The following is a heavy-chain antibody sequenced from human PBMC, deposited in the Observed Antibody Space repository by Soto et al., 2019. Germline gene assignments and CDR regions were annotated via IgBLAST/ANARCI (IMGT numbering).Heavy chain of an antibody. J-gene: IGHJ4*02. V-gene: IGHV4-34*01. CDR2: INHSGST. CDR3: AAEDIVATYLFDY. D-gene: IGHD5-12*01. CDR1: GGSFSGYY. Sequence: ASETLSLTCAVYGGSFSGYYWSWIRQPPGKGLEWIGEINHSGSTNYNPSLKSRVTISVDTSKNQFSLKLSSVTAADTAVYYCAAEDIVATYLFDYWGQGTLVTVSS.